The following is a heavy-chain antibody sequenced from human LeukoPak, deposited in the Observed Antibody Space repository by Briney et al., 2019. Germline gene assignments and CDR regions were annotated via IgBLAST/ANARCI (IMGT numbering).Heavy chain of an antibody. V-gene: IGHV3-21*01. D-gene: IGHD6-19*01. Sequence: GESLRLSCAASGFTFSSYSMNWVRQAPGKGLEWVSSISSSSSYIYYADSVKGRFTISRDNAKNSLYLQMNSLRAEDTAVYYCASISRYSSGWYKREYYFDYWGQGTLVTVSS. CDR1: GFTFSSYS. J-gene: IGHJ4*02. CDR2: ISSSSSYI. CDR3: ASISRYSSGWYKREYYFDY.